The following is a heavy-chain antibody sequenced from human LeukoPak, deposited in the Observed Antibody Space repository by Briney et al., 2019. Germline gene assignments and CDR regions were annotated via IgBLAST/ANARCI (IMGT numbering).Heavy chain of an antibody. V-gene: IGHV3-30-3*01. CDR2: ISYDGSNE. CDR1: GFTFNTYA. CDR3: ARGSDRSGYLNFDY. J-gene: IGHJ4*02. D-gene: IGHD3-22*01. Sequence: PGRSLRLSCAASGFTFNTYAMHWVRQATGKGLEWVAVISYDGSNEYYADSVKGRFTISRDNSKNTLYLQMNSLRAEDTAVYYCARGSDRSGYLNFDYWGQGTLDTVSS.